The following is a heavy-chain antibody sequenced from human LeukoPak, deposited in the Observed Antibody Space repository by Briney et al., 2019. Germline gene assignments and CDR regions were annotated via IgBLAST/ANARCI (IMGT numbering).Heavy chain of an antibody. CDR3: ARVRTTVTYYFDY. D-gene: IGHD4-17*01. CDR2: IKQDGSEK. CDR1: GFTFSNCW. Sequence: GGSLRLSCAASGFTFSNCWMTWVRQAPGKGLERVANIKQDGSEKYYVDSVKGRFTISRDNAKNSLYLQMNSLRAEDTAVYYCARVRTTVTYYFDYWGQGTLVTVSS. V-gene: IGHV3-7*01. J-gene: IGHJ4*02.